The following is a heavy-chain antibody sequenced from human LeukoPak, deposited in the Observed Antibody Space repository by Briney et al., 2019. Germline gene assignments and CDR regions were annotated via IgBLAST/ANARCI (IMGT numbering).Heavy chain of an antibody. Sequence: SVKVSCKASGGTFSSYASSWLRQAPGQGLEWMGGIIPIFGTTNYAQKFQGRVTVATDKSTGTAYMELSGLRSEDTAVYYCARGEGYSYGPVKYWGQGTLVTVSS. CDR3: ARGEGYSYGPVKY. CDR1: GGTFSSYA. D-gene: IGHD5-18*01. V-gene: IGHV1-69*05. J-gene: IGHJ4*02. CDR2: IIPIFGTT.